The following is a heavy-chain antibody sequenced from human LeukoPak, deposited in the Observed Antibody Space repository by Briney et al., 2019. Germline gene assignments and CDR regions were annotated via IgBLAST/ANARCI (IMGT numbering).Heavy chain of an antibody. CDR1: GVSFSDYF. V-gene: IGHV4-34*01. J-gene: IGHJ4*02. Sequence: SETLSLTCAVYGVSFSDYFWSWIRQPPGKGLEWIGEINHSGSTNYNPSLKSRVTISVDTSKNQFSLKLSSVTAADTAVYSCARGAHYDRSGYYLYYWGQGSRVTVSS. D-gene: IGHD3-22*01. CDR2: INHSGST. CDR3: ARGAHYDRSGYYLYY.